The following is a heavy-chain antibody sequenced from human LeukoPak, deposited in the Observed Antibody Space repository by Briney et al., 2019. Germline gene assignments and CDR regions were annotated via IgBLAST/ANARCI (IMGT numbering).Heavy chain of an antibody. D-gene: IGHD3-22*01. Sequence: ASVKVSCKASGYTFTDYAINWVRQAPGQGLEWMGWINTNTGNPTYAQGFTRRFVFSLDTSVSTAYLQISSLQTEDTAVYYCARGIWRVVGSQDYWGQGTLVTVSS. J-gene: IGHJ4*02. CDR3: ARGIWRVVGSQDY. CDR1: GYTFTDYA. V-gene: IGHV7-4-1*02. CDR2: INTNTGNP.